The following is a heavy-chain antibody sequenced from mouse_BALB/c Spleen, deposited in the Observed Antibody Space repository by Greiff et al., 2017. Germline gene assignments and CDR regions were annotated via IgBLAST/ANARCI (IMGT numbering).Heavy chain of an antibody. Sequence: EVHLVESGGGLVQPGGSRKLSCAASGFTFSSFGMHWVRQAPEKGLEWVAYISSGSSTIYYADTVKGRFTISRDNPKNTLFLQMTSLRSEDTAMYYCARGDGYFVYWGQGTTLTVSS. V-gene: IGHV5-17*02. CDR2: ISSGSSTI. D-gene: IGHD2-3*01. J-gene: IGHJ2*01. CDR1: GFTFSSFG. CDR3: ARGDGYFVY.